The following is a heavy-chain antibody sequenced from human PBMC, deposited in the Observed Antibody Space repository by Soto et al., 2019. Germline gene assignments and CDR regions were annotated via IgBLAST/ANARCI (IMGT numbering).Heavy chain of an antibody. CDR1: GNTFSGYG. V-gene: IGHV1-18*01. D-gene: IGHD3-10*01. J-gene: IGHJ6*02. Sequence: QVQLVQSGAEVKKPGASVKVSCRASGNTFSGYGISWVRQAPGQRPEYMGWISTNNGNTKYAQNLQGRVTMTAETSTGTGYMELRRLRPDDTAVYYCAIHRAGAYGMDVWGQGTTVTVSS. CDR3: AIHRAGAYGMDV. CDR2: ISTNNGNT.